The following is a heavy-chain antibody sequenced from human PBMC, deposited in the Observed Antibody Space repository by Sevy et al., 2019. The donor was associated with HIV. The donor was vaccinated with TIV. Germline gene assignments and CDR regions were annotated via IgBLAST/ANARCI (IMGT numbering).Heavy chain of an antibody. CDR2: ISYHGRDK. CDR1: GITFSTSG. CDR3: AKDFTGYNGMDV. V-gene: IGHV3-30*18. J-gene: IGHJ6*02. D-gene: IGHD3-9*01. Sequence: GGSLRLSCVVSGITFSTSGMHWVRQAPGKGLEWVAVISYHGRDKFYADSVKGRSTISRDNSKNILYLQMVSLRAEATAVYYCAKDFTGYNGMDVWGQGTMVNRLL.